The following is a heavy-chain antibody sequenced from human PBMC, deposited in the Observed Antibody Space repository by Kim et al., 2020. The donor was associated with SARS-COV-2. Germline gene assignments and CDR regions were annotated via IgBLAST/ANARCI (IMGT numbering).Heavy chain of an antibody. V-gene: IGHV3-11*03. CDR3: ARLSHYYYYGMDV. CDR1: GFTFSDYY. Sequence: GGSLRLSCAASGFTFSDYYMSWIRQAPGKGLEWVSYISSSSSYTNYADSVKGRLTISRDNAKNSLYLQMNSLRAEDTAVYYCARLSHYYYYGMDVWGEGTTVTVSA. J-gene: IGHJ6*04. CDR2: ISSSSSYT.